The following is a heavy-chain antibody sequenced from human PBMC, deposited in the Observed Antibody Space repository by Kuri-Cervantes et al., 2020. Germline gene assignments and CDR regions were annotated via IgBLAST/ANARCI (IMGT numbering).Heavy chain of an antibody. D-gene: IGHD3-10*01. V-gene: IGHV1-8*02. CDR3: ARMRTMVRLRREHYYYGMDV. CDR1: GYTFTSYG. Sequence: ASVKVSCKASGYTFTSYGISWVRQAPGQGLEWMGWMNPNSGNTGYAQKFQGRVTMTRNTSISTACMELSSLRSEDTAVYYCARMRTMVRLRREHYYYGMDVWGQGTTVTVSS. CDR2: MNPNSGNT. J-gene: IGHJ6*02.